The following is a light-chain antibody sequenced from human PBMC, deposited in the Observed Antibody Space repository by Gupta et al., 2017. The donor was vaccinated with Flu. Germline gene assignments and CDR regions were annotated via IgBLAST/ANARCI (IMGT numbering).Light chain of an antibody. J-gene: IGKJ3*01. V-gene: IGKV1-39*01. CDR3: LQSYSTPLLT. Sequence: DRVTSARRASQSISNYLNWYQKKPGEAPKLLVYRASSLQSGVPSRFSGSGSGTDFTLTISSLQPEDCASYFCLQSYSTPLLTFGPGTKVDIK. CDR2: RAS. CDR1: QSISNY.